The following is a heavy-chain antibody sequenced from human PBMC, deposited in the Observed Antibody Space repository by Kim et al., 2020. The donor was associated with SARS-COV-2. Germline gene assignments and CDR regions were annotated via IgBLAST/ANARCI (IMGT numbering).Heavy chain of an antibody. CDR1: GFTFSSSS. CDR3: ARGFRDFDTHGPSGY. J-gene: IGHJ4*02. CDR2: ISSGSSYI. Sequence: GGSLRLSCAASGFTFSSSSMNWVRQAPGKGLEWVSSISSGSSYIYYADSVKGRFTISRDNAENSLYLQMNSLRAEDTAVYYCARGFRDFDTHGPSGYWGQGTLVTVSS. D-gene: IGHD3-22*01. V-gene: IGHV3-21*01.